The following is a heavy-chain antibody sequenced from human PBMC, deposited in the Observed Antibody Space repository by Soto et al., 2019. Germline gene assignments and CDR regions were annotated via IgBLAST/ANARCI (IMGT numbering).Heavy chain of an antibody. CDR1: GGSFSGYY. Sequence: SETLSLTCAVYGGSFSGYYWSWIRQPPGKGLEWIGEINHSGSTNYNPSLKSRVTISVDTSKNQFSLKLSSVTAADTAVYYCARGPGGDYYYYYGMDVWGQGTAVTVSS. CDR3: ARGPGGDYYYYYGMDV. CDR2: INHSGST. J-gene: IGHJ6*02. D-gene: IGHD2-21*02. V-gene: IGHV4-34*01.